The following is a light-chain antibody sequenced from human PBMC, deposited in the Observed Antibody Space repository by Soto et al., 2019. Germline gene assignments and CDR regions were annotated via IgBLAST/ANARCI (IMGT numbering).Light chain of an antibody. CDR3: QQANSSPIT. V-gene: IGKV1-12*01. J-gene: IGKJ5*01. CDR1: QGISTW. Sequence: IQLSQSPSSVSASVGARVIITLRASQGISTWLAWYQQKEGKPPNILIYGASNLHSGVPSRFRGSGSGTNFTLTISRLQPEDFETYYCQQANSSPITFGQGTRLEIK. CDR2: GAS.